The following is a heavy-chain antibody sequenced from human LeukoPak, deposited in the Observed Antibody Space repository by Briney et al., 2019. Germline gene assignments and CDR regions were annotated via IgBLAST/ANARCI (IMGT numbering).Heavy chain of an antibody. V-gene: IGHV4-34*01. CDR2: VNRVGYT. D-gene: IGHD6-25*01. CDR3: ARERVVSDYNWFDP. CDR1: GASFSGYS. Sequence: PSETLSLTCGVHGASFSGYSWSWVRQSPGKGLEWIGEVNRVGYTIYNPSLKSRVTISIDTSTTQFSLRLTSVTVADTAVYFCARERVVSDYNWFDPWGQGTPVTVSS. J-gene: IGHJ5*02.